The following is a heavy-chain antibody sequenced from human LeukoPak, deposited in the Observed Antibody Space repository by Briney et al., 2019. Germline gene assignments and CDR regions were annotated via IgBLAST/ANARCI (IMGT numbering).Heavy chain of an antibody. J-gene: IGHJ3*02. D-gene: IGHD1-26*01. CDR2: IWYDGSNK. CDR3: AKDRGRSYRNAFDI. CDR1: GFNFSSYG. V-gene: IGHV3-30*02. Sequence: PGGSLRLSCAASGFNFSSYGMHWVRQAPGKGLEWVAFIWYDGSNKYYADSVKGRFTISRDNSKNTLYLQMNSLRADDTAVYYCAKDRGRSYRNAFDIWGQGTMVTVSS.